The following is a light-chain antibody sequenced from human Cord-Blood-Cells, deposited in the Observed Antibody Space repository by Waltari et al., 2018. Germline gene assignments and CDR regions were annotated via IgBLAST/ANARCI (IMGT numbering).Light chain of an antibody. V-gene: IGKV1-39*01. CDR3: QQSYGTPTWT. Sequence: DIQMTQSPSSLSASVGDRVTITCRASQSISSYLNWYQQKPGNAPKRLIYAASSLQSGVPSRLSGSGSGIDFALTISSRQPEDFATYYGQQSYGTPTWTFGQGTKVEIK. CDR2: AAS. J-gene: IGKJ1*01. CDR1: QSISSY.